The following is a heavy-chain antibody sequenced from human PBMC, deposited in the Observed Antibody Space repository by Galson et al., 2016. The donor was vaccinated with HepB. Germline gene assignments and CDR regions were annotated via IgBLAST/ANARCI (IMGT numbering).Heavy chain of an antibody. J-gene: IGHJ4*02. CDR3: ARDRQHAFDN. CDR2: INTDNGNT. V-gene: IGHV1-3*04. CDR1: GYSFTGYA. Sequence: SVKVSCKASGYSFTGYAMHWVRQAPGQRLEWMGWINTDNGNTKYSQKFQGRVTLTTDTSTSTAYMELRGLRSDDTAMYFCARDRQHAFDNWGQGTLVTVSS.